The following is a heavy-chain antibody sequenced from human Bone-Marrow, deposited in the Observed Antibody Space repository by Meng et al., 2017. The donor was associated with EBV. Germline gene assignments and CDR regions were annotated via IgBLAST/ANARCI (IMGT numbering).Heavy chain of an antibody. CDR3: AKERVAVAQGLG. J-gene: IGHJ4*02. D-gene: IGHD6-19*01. CDR1: GFTFNTFA. Sequence: QRVESGGGVVHPGMPLSLSCSGSGFTFNTFALHWVRQAPGKGLEWVAIISYDGSDKSFADSVKGRFTISRDNSKNTVWLQMNSLRPEDTAVYYCAKERVAVAQGLGWGQGTLVTVSS. CDR2: ISYDGSDK. V-gene: IGHV3-30-3*01.